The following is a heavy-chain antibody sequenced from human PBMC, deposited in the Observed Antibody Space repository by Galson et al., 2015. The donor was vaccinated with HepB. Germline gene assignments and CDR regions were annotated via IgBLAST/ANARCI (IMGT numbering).Heavy chain of an antibody. CDR2: IYSGGST. CDR3: VKDMAYDIRGPFDY. D-gene: IGHD3-22*01. V-gene: IGHV3-53*05. CDR1: GFTVSSNY. Sequence: SLRLSCAASGFTVSSNYMSWVRQAPRKGLEWVSVIYSGGSTYYADSVKGRFTISRDNVKNSLYLEMNSLRAEDTALYYCVKDMAYDIRGPFDYWGQGTLVTVSS. J-gene: IGHJ4*02.